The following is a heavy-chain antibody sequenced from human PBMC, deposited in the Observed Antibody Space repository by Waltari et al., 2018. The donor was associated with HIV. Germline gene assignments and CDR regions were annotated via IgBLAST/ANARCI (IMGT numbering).Heavy chain of an antibody. Sequence: GGGLIKPGGSLRLSCAASGFTFSDAWMSWVRQAPGKGLEWVGRIKRNTEGGTAEYAAPVKGRFTISRDDSKKTLYLQMNSLKFEDTAVYYCTTDLQVYGMDVWGRGTTVTVSS. CDR2: IKRNTEGGTA. V-gene: IGHV3-15*01. J-gene: IGHJ6*02. CDR1: GFTFSDAW. CDR3: TTDLQVYGMDV.